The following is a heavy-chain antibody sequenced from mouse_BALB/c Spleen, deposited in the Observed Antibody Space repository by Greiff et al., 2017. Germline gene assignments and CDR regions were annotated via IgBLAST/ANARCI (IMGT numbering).Heavy chain of an antibody. V-gene: IGHV5-17*02. J-gene: IGHJ4*01. CDR1: GFTFSSFG. D-gene: IGHD2-1*01. Sequence: EVKVVESGGGLVQPGGSRKLSCAASGFTFSSFGMHWVRQAPEKGLEWVAYISSGSSTIYYADTVKGRFTISRDNPKNTLFLQMTSLRSEDTAMYYCARNYYDAMDYWGQGTSVTVSS. CDR3: ARNYYDAMDY. CDR2: ISSGSSTI.